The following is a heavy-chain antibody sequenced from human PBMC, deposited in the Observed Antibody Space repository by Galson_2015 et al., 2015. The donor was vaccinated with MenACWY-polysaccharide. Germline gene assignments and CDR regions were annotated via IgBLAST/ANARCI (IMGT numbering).Heavy chain of an antibody. J-gene: IGHJ4*02. CDR3: ARHDQYAGSSLNS. D-gene: IGHD2-2*01. V-gene: IGHV4-39*01. CDR2: IYISGTT. Sequence: SIYISGTTYYTPSLRTRVSMSIDTSKNQFSLKLTSVTAADTAVYYCARHDQYAGSSLNSWGQGTLVTVSS.